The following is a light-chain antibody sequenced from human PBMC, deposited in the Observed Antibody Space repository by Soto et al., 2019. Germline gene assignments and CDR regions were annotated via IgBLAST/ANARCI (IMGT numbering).Light chain of an antibody. CDR3: QSYDGAWV. J-gene: IGLJ3*02. CDR2: DDN. Sequence: NFMLTQPHSVSESQGKTVTISCTRSSGSIASNHVQWYQQRPGSAPTTVIFDDNQRPSGVPDRFSGSIDSSSNAASLTISGLKTEDEADYYCQSYDGAWVFGGGTQLTVL. V-gene: IGLV6-57*04. CDR1: SGSIASNH.